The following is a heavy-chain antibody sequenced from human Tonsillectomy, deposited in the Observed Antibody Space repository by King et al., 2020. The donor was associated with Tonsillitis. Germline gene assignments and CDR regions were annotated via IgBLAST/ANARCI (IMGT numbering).Heavy chain of an antibody. CDR1: GYSFTSYW. CDR3: ARQDGGYYYYYYSLDV. J-gene: IGHJ6*02. D-gene: IGHD4-23*01. CDR2: IYPGDSDI. Sequence: QLVQSGAEVKKPGESLKISCKGSGYSFTSYWIGWVRQMPGKGLEWMGIIYPGDSDIRYSPSFQGQVTISADKSISTAYLQWSSMKASDTAMYYCARQDGGYYYYYYSLDVWGQGTTVTVSS. V-gene: IGHV5-51*01.